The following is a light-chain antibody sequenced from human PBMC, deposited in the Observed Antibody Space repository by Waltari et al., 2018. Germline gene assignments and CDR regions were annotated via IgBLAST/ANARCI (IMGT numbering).Light chain of an antibody. CDR3: QQYYSTPLT. Sequence: DIVMTQSPDSLAVSLGERATINCKSSQSVLYSSANKSYLNWYQQKPGRPPKLLIYWASTRESGVPDRISGAGSGTDFTLTISSLQSEDVAVYYCQQYYSTPLTFGGGTKVEIK. CDR2: WAS. CDR1: QSVLYSSANKSY. J-gene: IGKJ4*01. V-gene: IGKV4-1*01.